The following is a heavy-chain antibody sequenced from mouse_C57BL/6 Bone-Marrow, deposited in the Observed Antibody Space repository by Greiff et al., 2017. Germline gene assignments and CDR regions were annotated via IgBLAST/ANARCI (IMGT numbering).Heavy chain of an antibody. CDR1: GFSLTSYG. Sequence: VKLQESGPGLVQPSQSLSITCTVSGFSLTSYGVHWVRQSPGKGLEWLGVLWSGGSTDYNADFISRLSISKDNSKNQVFFKMNSLQADDTAIYYCARMDGYYAWFAYWGQGTLVTVSA. CDR3: ARMDGYYAWFAY. D-gene: IGHD2-3*01. J-gene: IGHJ3*01. CDR2: LWSGGST. V-gene: IGHV2-2*01.